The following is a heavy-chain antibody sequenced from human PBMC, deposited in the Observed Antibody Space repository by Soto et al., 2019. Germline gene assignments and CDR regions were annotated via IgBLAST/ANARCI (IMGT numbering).Heavy chain of an antibody. V-gene: IGHV3-48*02. CDR2: ISSSSSTI. CDR1: GFTFSSYS. Sequence: PGGSLRLSCAASGFTFSSYSMNWVRQAPGKGLEWVSYISSSSSTIYYADSVKGRFTISRDNAKNSLYLQMNSLRDEDTAVYYCARDSSGRSYHGSGKNYYYYYGMDVWGQGTTVTVSS. D-gene: IGHD3-10*01. J-gene: IGHJ6*02. CDR3: ARDSSGRSYHGSGKNYYYYYGMDV.